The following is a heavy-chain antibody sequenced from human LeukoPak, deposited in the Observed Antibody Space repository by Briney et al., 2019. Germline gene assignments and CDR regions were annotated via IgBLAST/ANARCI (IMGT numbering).Heavy chain of an antibody. J-gene: IGHJ4*02. CDR3: ARDRYYYDSSGYYQLDY. CDR1: GGSISSGRYY. D-gene: IGHD3-22*01. V-gene: IGHV4-61*02. Sequence: PSQTLSLTCAVSGGSISSGRYYWSWIRQPAGKGLEWIGRKFVGGSHNYNPSLKSRVTISEDTSKNQISLRLTSVTAADTAVYYCARDRYYYDSSGYYQLDYWGQGTLVTVSS. CDR2: KFVGGSH.